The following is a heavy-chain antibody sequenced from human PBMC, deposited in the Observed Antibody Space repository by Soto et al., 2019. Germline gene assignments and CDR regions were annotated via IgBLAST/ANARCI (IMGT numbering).Heavy chain of an antibody. CDR2: ISGSGGST. CDR1: GFTFSSYA. D-gene: IGHD5-18*01. V-gene: IGHV3-23*01. J-gene: IGHJ4*02. CDR3: AKLQAYSYGPGAYFDY. Sequence: EVQLLESGGGLVQPGGSLRLSCAASGFTFSSYAMSWVRQAPGKGLEWVSAISGSGGSTDYVDSVTGRFTISRDNSKXXXXLQMXSLRAEDTAVYYCAKLQAYSYGPGAYFDYWGQGTLVTVSS.